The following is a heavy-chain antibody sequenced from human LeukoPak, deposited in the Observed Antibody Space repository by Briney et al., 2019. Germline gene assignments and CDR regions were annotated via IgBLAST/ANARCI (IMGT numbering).Heavy chain of an antibody. D-gene: IGHD5-18*01. CDR3: ARDRDTAMGL. J-gene: IGHJ4*02. CDR2: ISYDGNDK. Sequence: GGSLRLSCAASGFTFSNYAMHWVRQAPGKGLEWVAIISYDGNDKYYTDSVKGRFTISRDKSKNTLYLQMNCLRAEDTAVYYCARDRDTAMGLWGQGTLVTVSS. V-gene: IGHV3-30-3*01. CDR1: GFTFSNYA.